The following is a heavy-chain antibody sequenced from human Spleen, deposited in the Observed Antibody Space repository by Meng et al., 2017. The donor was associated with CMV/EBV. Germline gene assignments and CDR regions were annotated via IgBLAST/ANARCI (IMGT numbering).Heavy chain of an antibody. CDR1: GFTFSSYG. CDR3: ARDSAAARQFYYYGMDV. CDR2: IRYDGSNK. J-gene: IGHJ6*02. Sequence: GESLKISCAASGFTFSSYGMHWVRQAPGKGLEWVAFIRYDGSNKYYADSVKGRFTISRDNSKNTLYLQMNSLRAEDTAVYYCARDSAAARQFYYYGMDVWGQGTTVTVSS. D-gene: IGHD6-6*01. V-gene: IGHV3-30*02.